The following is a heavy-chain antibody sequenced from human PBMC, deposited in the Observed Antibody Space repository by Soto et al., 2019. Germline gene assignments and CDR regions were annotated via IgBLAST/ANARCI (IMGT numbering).Heavy chain of an antibody. V-gene: IGHV5-51*01. CDR2: IYPGDSDT. CDR1: GYRFTNYW. J-gene: IGHJ4*02. CDR3: ASSGNYSYGYPFDY. Sequence: PGESLKISCKGSGYRFTNYWIGRVRQMPGKGLEWMGIIYPGDSDTRYSPSFQGQVTISRDNAKNSLYLQMNSLRAEDTAVYYCASSGNYSYGYPFDYWGQGTLVTVSS. D-gene: IGHD5-18*01.